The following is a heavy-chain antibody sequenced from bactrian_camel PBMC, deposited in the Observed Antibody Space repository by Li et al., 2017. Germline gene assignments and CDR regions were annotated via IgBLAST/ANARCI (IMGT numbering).Heavy chain of an antibody. V-gene: IGHV3S53*01. D-gene: IGHD4*01. Sequence: HVQLVESGGGSVQFGGSLRLSCAASGYTYSRFSRYCLGWFRQSPGEEREGVATIDNSGSTIYADFVEGRFTISRDNPKNTVYLQLNSLKTEDAAKYYCARVGAYSGLDYWGQGTQVTVS. CDR3: ARVGAYSGLDY. CDR2: IDNSGST. J-gene: IGHJ4*01. CDR1: GYTYSRFSRYC.